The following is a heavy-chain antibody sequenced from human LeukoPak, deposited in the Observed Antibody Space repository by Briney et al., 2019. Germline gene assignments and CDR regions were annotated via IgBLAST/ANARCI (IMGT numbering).Heavy chain of an antibody. CDR1: GFTFSSYA. CDR2: ISWNRGSI. V-gene: IGHV3-9*03. J-gene: IGHJ4*02. Sequence: GGSLRLSCAASGFTFSSYAMSWVRQAPGKGLEWVSGISWNRGSIGYADSVKGRFTISRDNAKNSLYLQLNSLRAEDMALYYCAKDITYSGFQGIDYWGQGTLVTVSS. D-gene: IGHD5-12*01. CDR3: AKDITYSGFQGIDY.